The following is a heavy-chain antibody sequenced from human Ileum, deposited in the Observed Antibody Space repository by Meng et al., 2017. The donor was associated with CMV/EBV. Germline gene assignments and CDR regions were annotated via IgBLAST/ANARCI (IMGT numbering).Heavy chain of an antibody. J-gene: IGHJ4*02. CDR2: ISPVFSPS. Sequence: SWLRQSHALGPGWMGGISPVFSPSWYPRKFEGSVTVTTDESTSTAYMELSGLTSEDTAVYYCARDHYRDYYDSSGYGLFDYWGQGTLVTVSS. CDR3: ARDHYRDYYDSSGYGLFDY. D-gene: IGHD3-22*01. V-gene: IGHV1-69*05.